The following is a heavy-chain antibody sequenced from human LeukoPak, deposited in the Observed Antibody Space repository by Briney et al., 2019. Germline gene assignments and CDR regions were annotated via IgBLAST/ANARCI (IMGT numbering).Heavy chain of an antibody. CDR3: ARDCSSTSSYSSHGMDV. Sequence: GGSLRLSCAASGFTFSDYYMSWIRQAPGKGLEWVSYISSSSSYTNYADSVKGRFTISRDNAKNSLYLQMNSLRAEDTAVYYCARDCSSTSSYSSHGMDVWGKGTTVTVSS. D-gene: IGHD2-2*01. J-gene: IGHJ6*04. CDR1: GFTFSDYY. V-gene: IGHV3-11*06. CDR2: ISSSSSYT.